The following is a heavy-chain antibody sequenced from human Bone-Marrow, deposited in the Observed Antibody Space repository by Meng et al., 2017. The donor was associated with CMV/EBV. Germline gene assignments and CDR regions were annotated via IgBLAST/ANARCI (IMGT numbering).Heavy chain of an antibody. D-gene: IGHD3-22*01. Sequence: ASVKVSCKASGYTFTGYYMHWVRQAPGQGLEWMGWINPNSGGTNYAQKFQGRVTMTRDTSISTAYMELRSLRSDDTAVYYCARETRGITMIVVVTLGNYGMDVWGQGTTVTVSS. CDR1: GYTFTGYY. CDR2: INPNSGGT. J-gene: IGHJ6*02. V-gene: IGHV1-2*02. CDR3: ARETRGITMIVVVTLGNYGMDV.